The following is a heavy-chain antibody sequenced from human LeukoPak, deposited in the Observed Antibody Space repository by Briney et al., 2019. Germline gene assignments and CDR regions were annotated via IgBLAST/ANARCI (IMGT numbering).Heavy chain of an antibody. Sequence: ASVKVSCKASGYTFTSYAFRWVRQAPGQGLEWMGWISAYNGNTNYAQNLQGRVTMTTDTSTSTAYMELSRLRSDDTAVYYCATGHEEVPLDYWGQGTLVTVSS. CDR2: ISAYNGNT. CDR1: GYTFTSYA. V-gene: IGHV1-18*01. J-gene: IGHJ4*02. CDR3: ATGHEEVPLDY.